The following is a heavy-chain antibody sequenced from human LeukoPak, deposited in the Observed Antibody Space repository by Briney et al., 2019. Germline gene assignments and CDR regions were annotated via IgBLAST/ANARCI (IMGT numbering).Heavy chain of an antibody. CDR3: AKATYSNYGLLLNYFDY. CDR1: GFTFSSYA. V-gene: IGHV3-23*01. CDR2: ISGSGGST. J-gene: IGHJ4*02. D-gene: IGHD4-11*01. Sequence: GGSLRLSCAASGFTFSSYAMSWVRQAPGKELEWVSAISGSGGSTYYADSVKGRFTISRDNSKNTLYLQTNSLRAEDTAVYYCAKATYSNYGLLLNYFDYWGQGTLVTVSS.